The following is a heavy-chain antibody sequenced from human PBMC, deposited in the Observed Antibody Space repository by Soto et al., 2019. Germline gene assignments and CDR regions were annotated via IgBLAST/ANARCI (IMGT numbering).Heavy chain of an antibody. J-gene: IGHJ6*02. CDR1: SGSFSGYY. V-gene: IGHV4-34*01. CDR3: AREAVAQVRYYYYGMDV. Sequence: SETLSLTCAVYSGSFSGYYWTWIRQPPGKGLEWIGEINHSGRANYNPSLKSRVTMSVDTSKNQFSLNLSSVTAADTAVYYCAREAVAQVRYYYYGMDVWGQGTTVTVSS. D-gene: IGHD6-19*01. CDR2: INHSGRA.